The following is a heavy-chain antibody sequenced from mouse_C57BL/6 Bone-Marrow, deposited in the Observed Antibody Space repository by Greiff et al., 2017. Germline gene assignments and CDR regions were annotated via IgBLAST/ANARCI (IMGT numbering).Heavy chain of an antibody. Sequence: VQLQQSGAELMKPGASVKLSCKATGYTFTGYWIEWVKQRPGHGLEWIGEILPGSGSTNYNEKFKGKATFTADTSSNTAYMQRSSLTTEDSAIYYCARLYYSNYGRPYWYFDVWGTGTTVTVSS. D-gene: IGHD2-5*01. CDR2: ILPGSGST. J-gene: IGHJ1*03. V-gene: IGHV1-9*01. CDR3: ARLYYSNYGRPYWYFDV. CDR1: GYTFTGYW.